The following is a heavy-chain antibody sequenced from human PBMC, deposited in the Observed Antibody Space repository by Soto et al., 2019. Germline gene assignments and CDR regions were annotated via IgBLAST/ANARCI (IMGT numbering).Heavy chain of an antibody. D-gene: IGHD3-3*01. CDR3: AKDDDGYDFWSGYLIDY. J-gene: IGHJ4*02. Sequence: GGSLRLSCAASGFTFSSYAMSWVRQAPGKGLEWVSAISGSGGSTYYADSVKGRFTISRDNSKNTLYLQMNSLRAEETAVYYCAKDDDGYDFWSGYLIDYWGQGTLVTVSS. V-gene: IGHV3-23*01. CDR2: ISGSGGST. CDR1: GFTFSSYA.